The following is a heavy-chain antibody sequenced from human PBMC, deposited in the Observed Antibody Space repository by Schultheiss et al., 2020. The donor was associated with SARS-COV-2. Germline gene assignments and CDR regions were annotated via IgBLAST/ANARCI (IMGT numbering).Heavy chain of an antibody. Sequence: SETLSLTCTVSGGSISSSSYYWGWIRQPPGKGLEWIGSIYYSGSTYYNPSLKSRVTISVDTSKNQFSLKLSSVTAADTAVYYCARVGAYYYGSGSYYNPDYFDYWGQGTLVTVTS. CDR1: GGSISSSSYY. CDR3: ARVGAYYYGSGSYYNPDYFDY. D-gene: IGHD3-10*01. CDR2: IYYSGST. J-gene: IGHJ4*02. V-gene: IGHV4-39*07.